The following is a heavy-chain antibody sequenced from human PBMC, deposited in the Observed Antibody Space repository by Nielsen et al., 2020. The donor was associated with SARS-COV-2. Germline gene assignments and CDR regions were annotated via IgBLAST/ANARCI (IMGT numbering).Heavy chain of an antibody. CDR2: ISAYNGNT. V-gene: IGHV1-18*01. Sequence: ASVKVSCKASGYTFTSYGISWVRQAPGQGLEWMGWISAYNGNTNYAQKLQGRATMTTDTSTSTAYTELRSLRSDDTAVYYCARAEGFWVYFDYWGQGTLVTVSS. CDR1: GYTFTSYG. D-gene: IGHD3-16*01. CDR3: ARAEGFWVYFDY. J-gene: IGHJ4*02.